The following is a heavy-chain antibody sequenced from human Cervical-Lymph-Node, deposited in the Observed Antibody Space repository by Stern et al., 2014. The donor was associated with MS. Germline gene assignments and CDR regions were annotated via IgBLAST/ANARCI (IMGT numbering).Heavy chain of an antibody. Sequence: QVQLVQSGAEVMKPGASVKVSCKASGYTFTSYGISWVRQAPGQGLEWMGWIRAYSGTTNYAQKLQGRVTMTTDTSTSTAYMELRSLRSDDTAVYYCARDISYDGGTSPSDYWGQGTLVTVSS. CDR3: ARDISYDGGTSPSDY. D-gene: IGHD3-3*02. V-gene: IGHV1-18*01. CDR2: IRAYSGTT. CDR1: GYTFTSYG. J-gene: IGHJ4*02.